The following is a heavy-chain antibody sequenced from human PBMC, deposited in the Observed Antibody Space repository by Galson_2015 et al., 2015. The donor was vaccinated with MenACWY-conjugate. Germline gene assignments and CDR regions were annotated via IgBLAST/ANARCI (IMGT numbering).Heavy chain of an antibody. Sequence: SLRLSCAASGFTFSNYWMTWVRQAPGKGLEWVANIKKQDGSEKYYVDSVKGRFTLSRDNAKSSLYLQMNSLRAEDTAVYYCARGGNWGHGTLVTVSS. CDR3: ARGGN. D-gene: IGHD4-23*01. CDR2: IKKQDGSEK. CDR1: GFTFSNYW. V-gene: IGHV3-7*03. J-gene: IGHJ4*01.